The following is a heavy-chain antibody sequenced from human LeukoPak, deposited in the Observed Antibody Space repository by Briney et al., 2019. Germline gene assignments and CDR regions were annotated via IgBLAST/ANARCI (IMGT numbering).Heavy chain of an antibody. V-gene: IGHV4-34*01. CDR3: ARANRHRGAAVVPAASGY. CDR1: GGSFSGYY. CDR2: INHSGST. J-gene: IGHJ4*02. D-gene: IGHD2-2*01. Sequence: SETLSLTCAVYGGSFSGYYWSWIRQPPGKGLGWIGEINHSGSTNYNPSLKSRVTISVDTSKNQFSLKLSSVTAADTAVYYCARANRHRGAAVVPAASGYWGQGTLVTVSS.